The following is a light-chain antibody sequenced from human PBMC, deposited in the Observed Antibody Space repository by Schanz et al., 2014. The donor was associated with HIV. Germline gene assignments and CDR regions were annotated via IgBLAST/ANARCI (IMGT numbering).Light chain of an antibody. CDR1: QGIRND. CDR2: GAS. J-gene: IGKJ1*01. V-gene: IGKV1-6*01. Sequence: AIQLAQSPSSLSASVGDRVTITCRATQGIRNDLGWYQQKPGKAPKLLIHGASTLQPGVPSRFSGSRSGTEFSLTISSLQPEDFATYFCLQDYNYPQTFGQGTKVEV. CDR3: LQDYNYPQT.